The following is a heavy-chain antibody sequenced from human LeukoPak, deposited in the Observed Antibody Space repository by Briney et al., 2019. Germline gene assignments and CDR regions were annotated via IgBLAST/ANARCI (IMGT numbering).Heavy chain of an antibody. J-gene: IGHJ5*02. CDR1: GYTFTGYY. CDR3: ARARKGYCSGGSCYFGWFDP. CDR2: INPGSGGT. Sequence: ASVKVSCKASGYTFTGYYMHWVRQAPGQGLEWMGWINPGSGGTNYAQKFQGRVTMTRDTSISTAYMELSRLRSDDTAVYYCARARKGYCSGGSCYFGWFDPWGQGTLVTVSS. V-gene: IGHV1-2*02. D-gene: IGHD2-15*01.